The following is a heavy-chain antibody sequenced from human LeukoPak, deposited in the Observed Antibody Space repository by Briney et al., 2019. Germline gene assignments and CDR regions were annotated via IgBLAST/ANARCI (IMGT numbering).Heavy chain of an antibody. J-gene: IGHJ3*02. Sequence: SETLSLTCAVSGGSISSSNWWSWVRQPPGKGLEWIGEIYHSGSTNYNPSLKSRVTISVDKSKNQFSLKLSSVTAADTAVYYCARDISSSWYDAFDIWGQGTMVTVSS. CDR3: ARDISSSWYDAFDI. D-gene: IGHD6-13*01. V-gene: IGHV4-4*02. CDR1: GGSISSSNW. CDR2: IYHSGST.